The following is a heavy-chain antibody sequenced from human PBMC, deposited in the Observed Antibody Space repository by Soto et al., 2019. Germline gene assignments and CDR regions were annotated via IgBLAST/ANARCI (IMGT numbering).Heavy chain of an antibody. J-gene: IGHJ4*02. CDR1: GYTFTSYY. CDR3: ARVHCSGGSCYSIDY. D-gene: IGHD2-15*01. CDR2: INPSGGST. Sequence: XVKVSCKASGYTFTSYYMHXVRHAPGQGLEWMGIINPSGGSTSYAQKFQGRVAMTRDTSTSTVYMELSSLRSEDTAVHYCARVHCSGGSCYSIDYWGQGTLVTVSS. V-gene: IGHV1-46*03.